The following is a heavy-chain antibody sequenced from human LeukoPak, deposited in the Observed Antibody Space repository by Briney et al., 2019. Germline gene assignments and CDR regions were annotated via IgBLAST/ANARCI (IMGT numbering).Heavy chain of an antibody. V-gene: IGHV4-34*01. CDR1: GGSFSGYY. Sequence: PSETLSLTCAVYGGSFSGYYWSWIRQPPGKGLEWIGEINHSGSTNYNPSLKSRVTISVDTSRNQFSLKLSSVTAADTAVYYCASISIAAAGNNWFDPWGQGTLVTVSS. CDR3: ASISIAAAGNNWFDP. J-gene: IGHJ5*02. CDR2: INHSGST. D-gene: IGHD6-13*01.